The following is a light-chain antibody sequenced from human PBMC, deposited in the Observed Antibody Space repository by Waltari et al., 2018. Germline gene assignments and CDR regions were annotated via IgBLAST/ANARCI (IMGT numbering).Light chain of an antibody. V-gene: IGKV3-15*01. CDR2: GAS. CDR3: QQYHNWPRV. J-gene: IGKJ1*01. CDR1: QSVITN. Sequence: EIVMTQSPATLSVSPGERATLSCKASQSVITNLAWYQQKPGQPPRLLLYGASARATGIPDRFSGSGFGTEFTLAISSLQSEDSAIYYCQQYHNWPRVFGQGTKVEIK.